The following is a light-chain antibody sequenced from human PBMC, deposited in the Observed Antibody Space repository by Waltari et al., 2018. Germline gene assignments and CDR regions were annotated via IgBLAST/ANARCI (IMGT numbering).Light chain of an antibody. J-gene: IGLJ3*02. CDR2: DFS. V-gene: IGLV2-11*02. CDR3: CSYAGDAVYM. Sequence: QSALTQPRSVSGSPGQSVTISCTGTSRDGGPYRDVSWYQHHPGKAPTVMTFDFSSRPSGVPDRFSGSKSGNTASLTISGLQAEDEADYYCCSYAGDAVYMFGGGTKVTVL. CDR1: SRDGGPYRD.